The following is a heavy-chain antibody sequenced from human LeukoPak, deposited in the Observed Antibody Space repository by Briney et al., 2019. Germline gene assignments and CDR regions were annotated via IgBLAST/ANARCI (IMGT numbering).Heavy chain of an antibody. CDR2: INSDMSTT. V-gene: IGHV3-74*01. CDR3: ARDAGYRSP. J-gene: IGHJ5*02. Sequence: GGSLRLSCAASGFTFSSYWMHWVRQAPGKGLVWVSRINSDMSTTTYADSVKGRFTISRDNANNSLYLQMNSLRAEDTAVYYCARDAGYRSPWGQGTLVTVSS. CDR1: GFTFSSYW. D-gene: IGHD6-19*01.